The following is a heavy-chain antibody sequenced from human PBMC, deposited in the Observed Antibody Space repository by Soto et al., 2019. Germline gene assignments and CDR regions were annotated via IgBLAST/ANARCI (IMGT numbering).Heavy chain of an antibody. CDR2: IYYSGST. V-gene: IGHV4-39*01. CDR3: ARHPTHYYDSSGYRAPFDY. CDR1: GGSISSSSYY. J-gene: IGHJ4*02. D-gene: IGHD3-22*01. Sequence: QLQLQESGPGLVKPSETLSLTCTVSGGSISSSSYYWGWIRQPPGKGLEWIGSIYYSGSTYYNPSLKRRVTISVDTSKNQFSLKLSSVTAADTAVYYCARHPTHYYDSSGYRAPFDYWGQGTLVTVSS.